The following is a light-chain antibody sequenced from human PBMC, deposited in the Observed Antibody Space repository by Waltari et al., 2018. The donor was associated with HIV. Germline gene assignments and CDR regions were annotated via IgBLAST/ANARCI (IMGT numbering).Light chain of an antibody. CDR2: RNF. CDR3: AAWDDSLGGRWV. V-gene: IGLV1-47*01. CDR1: RSDIGTNY. Sequence: QSVLTQPPSTSGTPGQTVTISCSGTRSDIGTNYVYWYQQVPGRAPKLLIYRNFQRPSGFPARFSGSKSGTSASLAISGLRSEDEAEYHCAAWDDSLGGRWVFGGGTKLTVL. J-gene: IGLJ3*02.